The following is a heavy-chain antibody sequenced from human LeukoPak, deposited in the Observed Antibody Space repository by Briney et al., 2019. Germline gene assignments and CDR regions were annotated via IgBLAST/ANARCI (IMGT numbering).Heavy chain of an antibody. CDR2: MNPNSGNT. J-gene: IGHJ4*02. V-gene: IGHV1-8*02. CDR1: GYTFTSYD. Sequence: ASVKVSCKASGYTFTSYDINWVRQATGQGLEWMGWMNPNSGNTGYAQKFQGRVTMTRDTSISTAYMELSRLRSDDTAVYYCARDRERVNPGFNRGDYWGQGTLVTVSS. D-gene: IGHD2/OR15-2a*01. CDR3: ARDRERVNPGFNRGDY.